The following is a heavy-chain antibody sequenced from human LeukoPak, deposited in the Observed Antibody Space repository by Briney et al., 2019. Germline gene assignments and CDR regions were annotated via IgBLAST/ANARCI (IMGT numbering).Heavy chain of an antibody. V-gene: IGHV3-13*01. D-gene: IGHD3-22*01. CDR1: GFTFSSYD. J-gene: IGHJ4*02. CDR3: ARSPPNYDSSGYYFLDY. CDR2: IGTAGDT. Sequence: PGGSLRLSCAASGFTFSSYDMHWVRHATGKGLEWVSAIGTAGDTYYPGSVKGRFTISRENAKNSLYLQMNSLRAGDTAVYYCARSPPNYDSSGYYFLDYWGQGTLVTVSS.